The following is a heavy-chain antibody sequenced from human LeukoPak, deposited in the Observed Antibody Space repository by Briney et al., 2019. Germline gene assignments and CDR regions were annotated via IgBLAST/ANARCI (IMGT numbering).Heavy chain of an antibody. D-gene: IGHD6-19*01. CDR2: INHSGST. CDR3: ARRNRGYSSGWYLDY. Sequence: SETLSLTCTVSGGSISNFYWSWIRQPPGKGLEWIGEINHSGSTNYNPSLKSRVTISVDTSKNQFSLKLSSVTAADTAVYYCARRNRGYSSGWYLDYWGQGTLVTVSS. J-gene: IGHJ4*02. V-gene: IGHV4-34*01. CDR1: GGSISNFY.